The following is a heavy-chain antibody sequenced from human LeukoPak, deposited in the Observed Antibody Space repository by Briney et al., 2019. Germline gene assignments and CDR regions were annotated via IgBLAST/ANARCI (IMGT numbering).Heavy chain of an antibody. CDR3: ARGGALRSDFDY. Sequence: SETLSLTCTVSGYSISSGYYWGWIRQPPGKGLEWIGSIYHSGSTYYNPSLKSRVTISVDTSKNQFSLKLSSVTAADTAVYYCARGGALRSDFDYWGQGTLVTVSS. J-gene: IGHJ4*02. CDR2: IYHSGST. V-gene: IGHV4-38-2*02. CDR1: GYSISSGYY. D-gene: IGHD4-17*01.